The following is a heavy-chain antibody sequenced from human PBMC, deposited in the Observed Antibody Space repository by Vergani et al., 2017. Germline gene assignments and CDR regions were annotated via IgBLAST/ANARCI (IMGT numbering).Heavy chain of an antibody. CDR3: AKHFRGWGIDY. Sequence: QVQLVESGGGVVQRGGSLRLSCATSGFTLRNYDMQWIRQRPGKGLEFVAFIQFDGSNQYYADSVKGRFTLSRDFSKNTLYLQMNSLRTDDTATYYCAKHFRGWGIDYWGQGTQVIVSS. CDR1: GFTLRNYD. D-gene: IGHD3-16*01. CDR2: IQFDGSNQ. J-gene: IGHJ4*02. V-gene: IGHV3-30*02.